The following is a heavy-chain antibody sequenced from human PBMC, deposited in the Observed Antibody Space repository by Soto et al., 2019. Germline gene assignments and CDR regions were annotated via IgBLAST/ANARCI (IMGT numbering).Heavy chain of an antibody. CDR3: ARGVRGAYGLDI. J-gene: IGHJ3*02. V-gene: IGHV3-74*01. D-gene: IGHD2-21*01. Sequence: EVQLVESGGGLVQPGGSLRLSCAASGFTFRSHWMHWVRQAPGKGLVWVSRISSDGSRTNYADSVKGRFTISRDNAKNTVYLQMNSLRAEETAVYYCARGVRGAYGLDIWGQGTMVTVSS. CDR2: ISSDGSRT. CDR1: GFTFRSHW.